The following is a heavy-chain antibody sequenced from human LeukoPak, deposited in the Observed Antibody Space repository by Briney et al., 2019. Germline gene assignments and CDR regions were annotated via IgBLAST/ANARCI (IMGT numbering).Heavy chain of an antibody. Sequence: TLSLTCTVSGGSISSGGYYWSWIRQHPGKGLEWIGYIYYSGSTYYNPSLKSRVTISVDTSKNQFSLKLSSVTAADTAVCYCARGQQPISLFDYWGQGTLVTVSS. D-gene: IGHD6-13*01. CDR3: ARGQQPISLFDY. J-gene: IGHJ4*02. CDR2: IYYSGST. CDR1: GGSISSGGYY. V-gene: IGHV4-31*03.